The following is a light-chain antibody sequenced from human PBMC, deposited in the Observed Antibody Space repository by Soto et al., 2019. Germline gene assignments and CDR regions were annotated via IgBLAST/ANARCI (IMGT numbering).Light chain of an antibody. CDR2: DAS. Sequence: DIQMTQSPSTLSASVGDRVTITCRASQSISSWLAWYQQKPGKAPKLLIYDASSLESGVPSRFSGSGSGTEFTLTISSLQPEDFATYYCQQGYSTVLYTFGQGTKLEIK. J-gene: IGKJ2*01. V-gene: IGKV1-5*01. CDR1: QSISSW. CDR3: QQGYSTVLYT.